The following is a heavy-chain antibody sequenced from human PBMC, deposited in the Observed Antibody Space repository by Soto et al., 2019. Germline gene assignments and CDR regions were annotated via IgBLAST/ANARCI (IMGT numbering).Heavy chain of an antibody. Sequence: GGSLRLSCAASGFTFSSYAMSWFRQAPGKGLEWVSAISGSGGSTYYADSVKGRFTISRDNSKNTLYLQMNSLRAEDTAVYYCAKDLAGDFWSGYPIPNWFDPWGQGTLVTVSS. CDR3: AKDLAGDFWSGYPIPNWFDP. CDR1: GFTFSSYA. J-gene: IGHJ5*02. D-gene: IGHD3-3*01. V-gene: IGHV3-23*01. CDR2: ISGSGGST.